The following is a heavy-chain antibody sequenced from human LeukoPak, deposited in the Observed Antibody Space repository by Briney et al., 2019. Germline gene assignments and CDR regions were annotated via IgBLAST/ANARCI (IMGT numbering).Heavy chain of an antibody. Sequence: GGSLRLSCAASGFTFSDYYMSWIRQAPGKGLEWVSYISSSGSTISYADSVKGRFTISRDNAKNSLYLQMNSLRAEDTAVYYCRGCSSTSCYDYWGQGTLVTVSS. V-gene: IGHV3-11*01. CDR2: ISSSGSTI. D-gene: IGHD2-2*01. CDR3: RGCSSTSCYDY. CDR1: GFTFSDYY. J-gene: IGHJ4*02.